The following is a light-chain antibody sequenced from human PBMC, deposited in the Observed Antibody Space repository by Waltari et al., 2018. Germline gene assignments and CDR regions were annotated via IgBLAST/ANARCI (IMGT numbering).Light chain of an antibody. V-gene: IGLV2-14*01. J-gene: IGLJ3*02. CDR2: GVS. CDR1: SSDVGGYNL. CDR3: SSYTSSSTLV. Sequence: SALTPPASVSGSPGQSITTSCTGTSSDVGGYNLFSWYQQYPGKPPKSIIYGVSNRPSGVSDRFSGSKSGNTASLTISGLQAEDEADYYCSSYTSSSTLVFGGGTKLTVL.